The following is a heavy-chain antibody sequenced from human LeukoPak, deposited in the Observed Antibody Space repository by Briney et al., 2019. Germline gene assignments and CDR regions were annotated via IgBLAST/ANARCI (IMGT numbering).Heavy chain of an antibody. D-gene: IGHD2-15*01. CDR2: IYWDDDK. CDR1: GFSLSTSGVG. V-gene: IGHV2-5*02. Sequence: SGPTLVKPTQTLTLTCTFSGFSLSTSGVGVGWIRQPPGKALEWLALIYWDDDKRYSPSLKSRLTITKDTSKNQVVLTMTNMDPADTATYYCAHREWWGDNYGFDVWGQGTMVTVSS. CDR3: AHREWWGDNYGFDV. J-gene: IGHJ3*01.